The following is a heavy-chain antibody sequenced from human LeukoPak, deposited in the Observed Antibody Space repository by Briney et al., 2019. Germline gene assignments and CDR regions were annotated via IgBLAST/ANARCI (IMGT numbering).Heavy chain of an antibody. D-gene: IGHD3-9*01. CDR2: TYYRSKWYN. CDR3: ARAHYDISTGYYWKYYGMDV. V-gene: IGHV6-1*01. J-gene: IGHJ6*02. CDR1: GDSVSSNSAA. Sequence: SQTLSLTCVISGDSVSSNSAAWTWIRQSPSRGLEWLGRTYYRSKWYNDYAVSVKSRITINPDTSKNQFSLQLNSVTPEDTAVYYCARAHYDISTGYYWKYYGMDVWGQGTTVTVSS.